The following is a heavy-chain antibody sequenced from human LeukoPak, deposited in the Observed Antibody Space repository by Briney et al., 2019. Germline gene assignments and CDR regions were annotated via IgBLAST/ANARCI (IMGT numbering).Heavy chain of an antibody. J-gene: IGHJ5*02. CDR2: INHSGST. CDR1: GESFSGSF. CDR3: ARGGPNSKRSRPNWFDP. D-gene: IGHD2-8*01. Sequence: PSETLSLTCAVYGESFSGSFWSGIRQPPGKGLEWIGEINHSGSTNYNPSLKSRVTISVDTSKNQFSLKLSSVTAADTAVYYCARGGPNSKRSRPNWFDPWGQGTLVTVSS. V-gene: IGHV4-34*01.